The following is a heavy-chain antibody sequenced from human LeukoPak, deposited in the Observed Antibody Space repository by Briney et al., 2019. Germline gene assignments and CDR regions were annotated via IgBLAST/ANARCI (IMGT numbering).Heavy chain of an antibody. CDR1: GGSISSGDYY. Sequence: KPSETLSLTCTVSGGSISSGDYYWSWIRQPPGKGLEWIGYIYYSGSTYYNPSLKSRVTISVDTSKNQFSLKLSSVTAADTAVYYCARDLRTYYYDSSGQAFGPWGQGTLVTVSS. J-gene: IGHJ5*02. D-gene: IGHD3-22*01. CDR3: ARDLRTYYYDSSGQAFGP. CDR2: IYYSGST. V-gene: IGHV4-30-4*08.